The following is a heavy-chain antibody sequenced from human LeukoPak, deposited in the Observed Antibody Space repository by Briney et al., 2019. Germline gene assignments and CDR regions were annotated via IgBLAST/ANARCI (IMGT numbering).Heavy chain of an antibody. J-gene: IGHJ4*02. D-gene: IGHD1-20*01. CDR1: GFTFSSYG. CDR2: IRYDGSNK. CDR3: AKGPSRITGTRYYFDY. Sequence: GGSLRLSCAASGFTFSSYGMHWVRQAPGKGLEWVAFIRYDGSNKYYADSVKGRFTISRDNSKNTLYLQMNSLRAGHTAVYYCAKGPSRITGTRYYFDYWGQGTLVTVSS. V-gene: IGHV3-30*02.